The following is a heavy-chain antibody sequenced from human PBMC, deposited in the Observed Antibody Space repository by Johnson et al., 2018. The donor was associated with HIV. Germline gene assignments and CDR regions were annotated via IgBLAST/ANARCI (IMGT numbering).Heavy chain of an antibody. Sequence: VQLVESGGGVVQPGRSLRLSCAASGFTVSSNYMSWVRHAPGKGLEWVSVIYSGGSTYYADSVKGRFTISRDNSKNTLYLQMNSLRAEDTAVYYCASWSWGLRWSGFDIWGQGTMVTVSS. CDR1: GFTVSSNY. J-gene: IGHJ3*02. CDR3: ASWSWGLRWSGFDI. V-gene: IGHV3-66*01. D-gene: IGHD4-23*01. CDR2: IYSGGST.